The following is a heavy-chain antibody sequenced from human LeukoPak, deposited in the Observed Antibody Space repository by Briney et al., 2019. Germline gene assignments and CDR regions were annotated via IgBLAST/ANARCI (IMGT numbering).Heavy chain of an antibody. CDR1: GFTFSSYA. J-gene: IGHJ6*03. Sequence: GGSLRLSCAASGFTFSSYAMSWVRQAPGKGLEWVSAISGSGGSTYYADSVKGRFTISRDNSKNTLYLQMNSRRAEDTAVYYCARDGGGVRGYYYYMDVWGKGTTVTVSS. D-gene: IGHD3-10*01. V-gene: IGHV3-23*01. CDR2: ISGSGGST. CDR3: ARDGGGVRGYYYYMDV.